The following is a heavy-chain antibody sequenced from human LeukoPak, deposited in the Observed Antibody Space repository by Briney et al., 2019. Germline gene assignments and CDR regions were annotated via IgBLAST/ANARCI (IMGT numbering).Heavy chain of an antibody. CDR2: IIPILGIA. V-gene: IGHV1-69*04. Sequence: ASVKVSCKASGGTFSSYAISWVRQAPGQGLEWMGRIIPILGIANYAQKFQGRVTITADKSTSTAYMELSSLRSEDTAVYYCASTYGSGSYVPGGFDPWGQGTLVTVSS. CDR3: ASTYGSGSYVPGGFDP. D-gene: IGHD3-10*01. CDR1: GGTFSSYA. J-gene: IGHJ5*02.